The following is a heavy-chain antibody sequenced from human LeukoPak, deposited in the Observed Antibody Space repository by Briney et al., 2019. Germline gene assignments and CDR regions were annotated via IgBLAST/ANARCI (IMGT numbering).Heavy chain of an antibody. D-gene: IGHD2-15*01. J-gene: IGHJ5*02. CDR2: IIPIFGTA. CDR3: ARVGVGYCSGGSCYRDNWFDP. V-gene: IGHV1-69*06. Sequence: GSSVKVSCKASGGTFGSYAISWVRQAPGQGLEWMGGIIPIFGTANYAQKFQGRVTITADKSTSTAYMELSSLRSEDTAVYYCARVGVGYCSGGSCYRDNWFDPWGQGTLVTVSS. CDR1: GGTFGSYA.